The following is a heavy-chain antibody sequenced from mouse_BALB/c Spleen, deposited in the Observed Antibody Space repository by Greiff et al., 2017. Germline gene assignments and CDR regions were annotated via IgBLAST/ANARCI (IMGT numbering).Heavy chain of an antibody. CDR1: GFTFSSYA. Sequence: EVQGVESGGGLVKPGGSLILSCAASGFTFSSYAMSWVRQTPEKRLEWVASISSGGSTYYPDSVKGRFTISRDNARNILYLQMSSLRSEDTAMYYCARVFTTAVDYWGQGTTLTVSS. CDR3: ARVFTTAVDY. V-gene: IGHV5-6-5*01. D-gene: IGHD1-2*01. CDR2: ISSGGST. J-gene: IGHJ2*01.